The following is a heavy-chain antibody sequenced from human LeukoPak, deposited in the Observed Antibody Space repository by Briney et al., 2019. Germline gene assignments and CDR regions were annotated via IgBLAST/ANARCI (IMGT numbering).Heavy chain of an antibody. CDR3: ARDSYTRFWSGYYTPFDY. CDR2: INHSGST. V-gene: IGHV4-34*01. CDR1: GGSFSGYY. J-gene: IGHJ4*02. Sequence: SETLSLTCAVYGGSFSGYYWSWIRQPPGKGLEWIGEINHSGSTNYNPSLKSRVTISVDTSKNQFSLKLSSVTAADTAVYYCARDSYTRFWSGYYTPFDYWGQGTLVTVSS. D-gene: IGHD3-3*01.